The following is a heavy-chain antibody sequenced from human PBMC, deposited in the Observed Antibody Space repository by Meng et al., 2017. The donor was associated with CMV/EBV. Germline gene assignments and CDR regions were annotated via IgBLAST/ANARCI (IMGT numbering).Heavy chain of an antibody. CDR1: GGSISSGDYY. V-gene: IGHV4-30-4*08. CDR2: IYYSGST. Sequence: QLPASGPGLAKPSQTLSLPCPVSGGSISSGDYYWSWIRQPPGKGLEWIGYIYYSGSTYYNPSLKSRVTISVDTSKNQFSLKLSSVTAADTAVYYCARDLPIVVGAFDIWGQGTMVTVSS. CDR3: ARDLPIVVGAFDI. D-gene: IGHD3-22*01. J-gene: IGHJ3*02.